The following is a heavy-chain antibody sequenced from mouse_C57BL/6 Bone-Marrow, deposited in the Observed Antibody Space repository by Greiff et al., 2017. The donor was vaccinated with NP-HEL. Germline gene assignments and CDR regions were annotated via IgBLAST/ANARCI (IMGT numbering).Heavy chain of an antibody. V-gene: IGHV1-81*01. CDR2: IYPRSGNT. CDR3: ARERDGAY. J-gene: IGHJ3*01. CDR1: GYTFTSYG. D-gene: IGHD3-3*01. Sequence: QVHVKQSGAELARPGASVKLSCKASGYTFTSYGISWVKQRTGQGLEWIGEIYPRSGNTYYNEKFKGKATLTADKSSSTAYMELRSLTSEDSAVYFCARERDGAYWGQGTLVTVSA.